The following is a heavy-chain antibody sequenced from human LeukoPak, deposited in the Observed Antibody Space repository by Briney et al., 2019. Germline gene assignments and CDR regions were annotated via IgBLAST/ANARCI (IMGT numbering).Heavy chain of an antibody. V-gene: IGHV4-59*01. D-gene: IGHD2-15*01. J-gene: IGHJ6*02. CDR1: GGSISSYY. CDR3: ARDKVVAASLYYYYGMDV. Sequence: SETLSLTCTVSGGSISSYYWSWIRQPPGKGLEWIRYIYYSGSTNYNPSLKSRVTISVDTSKNQFSLKLSSVTAADTAVYYCARDKVVAASLYYYYGMDVWGQGTTVTVSS. CDR2: IYYSGST.